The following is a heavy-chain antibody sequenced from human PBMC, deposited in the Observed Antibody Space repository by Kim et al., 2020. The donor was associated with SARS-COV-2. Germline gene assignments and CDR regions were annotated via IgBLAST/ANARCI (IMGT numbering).Heavy chain of an antibody. J-gene: IGHJ4*02. CDR3: VKEASRLKDFDF. V-gene: IGHV1-46*01. Sequence: YAQKVQGRVTMTRATSANTVYMEVSSLRSEDTAIYYCVKEASRLKDFDFWGQGTLVIVSS.